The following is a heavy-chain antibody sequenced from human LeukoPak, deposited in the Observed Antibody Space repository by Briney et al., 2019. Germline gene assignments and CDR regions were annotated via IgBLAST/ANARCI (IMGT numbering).Heavy chain of an antibody. CDR1: GFTFSSYW. V-gene: IGHV3-74*01. CDR2: INSDGSST. Sequence: GGSLRLSCAASGFTFSSYWMHWVRQAPGKGLVWVSRINSDGSSTSYADSVKGRFTISRDNAKNTLYLQMNRLRAEDTAVYYCARGGLDSGGNSGLDYWGPGTLVTVSS. J-gene: IGHJ4*02. CDR3: ARGGLDSGGNSGLDY. D-gene: IGHD4-23*01.